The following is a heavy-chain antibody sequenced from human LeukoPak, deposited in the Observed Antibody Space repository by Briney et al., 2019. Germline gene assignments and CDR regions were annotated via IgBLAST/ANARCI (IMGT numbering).Heavy chain of an antibody. D-gene: IGHD6-19*01. V-gene: IGHV3-7*04. CDR3: ARGGWSLDY. CDR2: IKQDGSAK. CDR1: GFIFSSYW. Sequence: PGGSLRLSCAASGFIFSSYWMSWVRQAPGKGLEWVAYIKQDGSAKDYVDSVKGRFTISRDNSKNSLYLQMNSLRAEDTAVYYCARGGWSLDYWGQGTLVTVSS. J-gene: IGHJ4*02.